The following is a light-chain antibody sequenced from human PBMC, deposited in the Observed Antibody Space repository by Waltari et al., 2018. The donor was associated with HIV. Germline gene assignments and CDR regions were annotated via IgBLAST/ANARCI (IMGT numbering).Light chain of an antibody. J-gene: IGLJ3*02. Sequence: QPVLTPPPSASASLGASVTLTCTLSSGYSNYKVDWYQQRPGKGPRFVMRVGTGGIVGSKGDGIPDRFSVLGSGLNRYLTIKNIQEEDESDYHCGADHGSGSNFVRVFGGGTKLTVL. CDR2: VGTGGIVG. CDR3: GADHGSGSNFVRV. CDR1: SGYSNYK. V-gene: IGLV9-49*01.